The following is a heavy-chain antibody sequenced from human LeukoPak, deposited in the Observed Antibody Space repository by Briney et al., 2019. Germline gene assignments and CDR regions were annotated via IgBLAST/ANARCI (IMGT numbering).Heavy chain of an antibody. CDR2: IIPIFGTS. CDR1: GGTFSSYA. J-gene: IGHJ4*02. D-gene: IGHD6-19*01. V-gene: IGHV1-69*13. CDR3: ARYYSGWYYFDY. Sequence: SVKVSCKASGGTFSSYAISWVRQAPGQGLEWMGGIIPIFGTSNYAQKFQGRVTITADESTSTAYMELSSLRSGDTAVYYCARYYSGWYYFDYWGQGTLVTVSS.